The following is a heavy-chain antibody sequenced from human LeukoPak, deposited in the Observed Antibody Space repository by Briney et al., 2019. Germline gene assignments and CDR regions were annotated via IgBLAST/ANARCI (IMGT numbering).Heavy chain of an antibody. V-gene: IGHV3-23*01. CDR2: ISGSGGTT. Sequence: RGSLRLSCAASGFPFSSYAMSWVRQAPGKGLEWVSAISGSGGTTYFADSVKGRFTISRDNSKNTLYLQMNTLRAEDTAVYYCAKGVYYYDSSAYYYTYYFDYWGQGTPVTVSS. CDR1: GFPFSSYA. D-gene: IGHD3-22*01. CDR3: AKGVYYYDSSAYYYTYYFDY. J-gene: IGHJ4*02.